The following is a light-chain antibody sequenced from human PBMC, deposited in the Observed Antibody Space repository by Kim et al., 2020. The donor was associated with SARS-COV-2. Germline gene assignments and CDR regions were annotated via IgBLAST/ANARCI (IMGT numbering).Light chain of an antibody. CDR2: QDS. Sequence: VSPGQTASITCYGDKLGDKYACWYQQKPGQSPVLVIYQDSKRPSGIPERFSGSNSGNTATLTISGTQAMDEADYYCQAWDSSTVVFGTGTKVTVL. V-gene: IGLV3-1*01. CDR1: KLGDKY. J-gene: IGLJ1*01. CDR3: QAWDSSTVV.